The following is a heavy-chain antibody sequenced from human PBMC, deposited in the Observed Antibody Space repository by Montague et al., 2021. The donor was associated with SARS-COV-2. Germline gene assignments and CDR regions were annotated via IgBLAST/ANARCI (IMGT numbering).Heavy chain of an antibody. CDR2: IYYSGST. V-gene: IGHV4-34*09. J-gene: IGHJ4*02. CDR3: ARALRRVVIKHFDY. Sequence: TLSLTCAVHGGSFSTYSWNWIHQPPGEGLEWIGEIYYSGSTYYNPSLKSRVTISVDTSKNQFSLKLSSVTAADTAVYYCARALRRVVIKHFDYWGQGTLVTVSS. CDR1: GGSFSTYS. D-gene: IGHD3-3*01.